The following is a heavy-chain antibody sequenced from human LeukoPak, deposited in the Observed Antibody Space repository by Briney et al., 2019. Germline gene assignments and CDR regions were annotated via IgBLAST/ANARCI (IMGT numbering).Heavy chain of an antibody. CDR3: ASSGYSYGFGYYYYYGMDV. V-gene: IGHV4-59*01. Sequence: SETLSLTCTVSGGSLSSYYWSWIRQPPGKGLEWIGYIYYSGSTNYNPSLKSRVTISVDTSKNQFSLKLSSVTAADTAVYYCASSGYSYGFGYYYYYGMDVWGQGTTVTVSS. J-gene: IGHJ6*02. CDR1: GGSLSSYY. D-gene: IGHD5-18*01. CDR2: IYYSGST.